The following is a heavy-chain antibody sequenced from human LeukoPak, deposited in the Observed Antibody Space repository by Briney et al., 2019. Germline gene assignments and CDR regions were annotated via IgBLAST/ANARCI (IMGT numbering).Heavy chain of an antibody. Sequence: PGGSLRLSCAASRFAFSDYYMSWIRQAPGKGLEWVSYISSRGDTIYYADSVRGRFTISRDNAERSLYLQMNGLRAEDTAVYYCVRDRNGYYSFDYWGQGTLVTVSS. D-gene: IGHD3-22*01. CDR2: ISSRGDTI. CDR3: VRDRNGYYSFDY. V-gene: IGHV3-11*01. J-gene: IGHJ4*02. CDR1: RFAFSDYY.